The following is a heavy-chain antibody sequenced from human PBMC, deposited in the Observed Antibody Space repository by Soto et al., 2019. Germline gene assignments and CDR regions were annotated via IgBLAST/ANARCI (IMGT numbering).Heavy chain of an antibody. CDR1: GGSISSYY. V-gene: IGHV4-4*07. Sequence: PSETLSLTCTVSGGSISSYYWSWIRQPAGKGLEWIGRIYTSGSTNYNPTLKSRVTMSVDTSKNQFSLKLSSVTAADTAVYYCARYHGAAGPYYYGMDVWGQGTTVTVSS. CDR2: IYTSGST. CDR3: ARYHGAAGPYYYGMDV. J-gene: IGHJ6*02. D-gene: IGHD6-13*01.